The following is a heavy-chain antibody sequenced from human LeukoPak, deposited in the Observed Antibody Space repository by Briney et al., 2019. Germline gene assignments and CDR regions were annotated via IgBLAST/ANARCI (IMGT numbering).Heavy chain of an antibody. CDR3: ARDRNYYYDSSAYAFDI. D-gene: IGHD3-22*01. CDR1: GGSFSGYY. Sequence: SETLSLICAVYGGSFSGYYWSWIRQPPGKGLEWIGEINHSGSTNNNPSLKSRVTISVDTSKNQFSLKLSSVTAADTAVYYCARDRNYYYDSSAYAFDIWGQGTMVTVSS. CDR2: INHSGST. V-gene: IGHV4-34*01. J-gene: IGHJ3*02.